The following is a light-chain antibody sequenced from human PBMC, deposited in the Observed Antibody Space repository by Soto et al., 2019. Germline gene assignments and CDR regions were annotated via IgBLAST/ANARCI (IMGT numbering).Light chain of an antibody. CDR1: QSVRSSY. CDR3: HQYGSSPLYT. V-gene: IGKV3-20*01. Sequence: EIVLTQSPGTLSLSPGERATLSCRASQSVRSSYLAWYQQKPGQAPRLLIYGASSRATGIPDRFSGSGSGTDFTLTISRREPEDFAVYYCHQYGSSPLYTFGQGTKLEIK. J-gene: IGKJ2*01. CDR2: GAS.